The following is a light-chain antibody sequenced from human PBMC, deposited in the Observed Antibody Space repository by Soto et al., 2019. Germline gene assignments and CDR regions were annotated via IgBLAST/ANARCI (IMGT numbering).Light chain of an antibody. CDR1: TSDIGAYDR. V-gene: IGLV2-14*01. CDR3: SSYTIKNSWV. J-gene: IGLJ3*02. Sequence: SALTQPASVTGSPGQSITISCTGTTSDIGAYDRVSWFRQYPGTAPKLIIYEVTNRPSGISARFSGSRSVNTASLTISGLQPEDEADYYCSSYTIKNSWVFGGGTKLTVL. CDR2: EVT.